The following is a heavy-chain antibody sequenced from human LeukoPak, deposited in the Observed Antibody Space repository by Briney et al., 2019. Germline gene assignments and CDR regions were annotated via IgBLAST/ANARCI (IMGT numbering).Heavy chain of an antibody. CDR3: ARGGGTIFGVVTILWYFDL. CDR1: GYTFTSYY. D-gene: IGHD3-3*01. CDR2: INPSGGST. V-gene: IGHV1-46*01. J-gene: IGHJ2*01. Sequence: EASVKVSCKASGYTFTSYYMHWVRQAPGQGLEWMGIINPSGGSTSYAQKFQGRVTMTRDTSTSTVYMEPSSLRSEDTAVYYCARGGGTIFGVVTILWYFDLWGRGTLVTVFS.